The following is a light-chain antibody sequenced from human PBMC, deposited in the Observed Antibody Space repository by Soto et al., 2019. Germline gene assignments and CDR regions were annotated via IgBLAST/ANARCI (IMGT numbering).Light chain of an antibody. J-gene: IGLJ1*01. Sequence: QSALTQPASVSGSPGQSITLSCTGTSGDIGSYNRVSWYQQHPGKAPKLIIYEVTDRPSGVSNRSSGSKSGNTASLTISGLQAEDEAEYYCSSYTNINARACVFGTGTKVTVL. CDR2: EVT. V-gene: IGLV2-14*01. CDR1: SGDIGSYNR. CDR3: SSYTNINARACV.